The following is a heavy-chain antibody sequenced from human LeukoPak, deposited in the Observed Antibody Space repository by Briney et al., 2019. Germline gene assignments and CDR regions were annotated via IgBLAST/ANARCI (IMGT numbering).Heavy chain of an antibody. CDR1: GFTFSSYS. CDR3: ASIAASGAWYMDV. J-gene: IGHJ6*03. CDR2: ISSSSSYI. D-gene: IGHD6-25*01. V-gene: IGHV3-21*01. Sequence: GGSLRLSCAASGFTFSSYSMNWVRQAPGKGLEWVSSISSSSSYIYYADSVKGRFTISGDNAKNSLYLQMNSLRAEDTAVYYCASIAASGAWYMDVWGKGTTVTVSS.